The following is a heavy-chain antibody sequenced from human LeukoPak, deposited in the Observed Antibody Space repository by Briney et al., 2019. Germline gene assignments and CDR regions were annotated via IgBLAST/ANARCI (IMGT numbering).Heavy chain of an antibody. CDR3: ARVRIAAAGKYYFDY. CDR2: INPNSGGT. V-gene: IGHV1-2*02. D-gene: IGHD6-13*01. Sequence: ASVKVSCKASGYTFTSYYMHWVRQAPGQGLEWMGWINPNSGGTNYAQKFQGRVTMTRDTSISTAYMELSRLRSDDTAVYYCARVRIAAAGKYYFDYWGQGTLVTVSS. CDR1: GYTFTSYY. J-gene: IGHJ4*02.